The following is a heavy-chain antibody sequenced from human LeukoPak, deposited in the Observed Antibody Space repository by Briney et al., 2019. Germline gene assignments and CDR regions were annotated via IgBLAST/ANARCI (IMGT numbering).Heavy chain of an antibody. CDR1: GFTVSSNY. D-gene: IGHD6-13*01. Sequence: GGSLRLSCAASGFTVSSNYMSWVRQAPGKGLEWVSVIYSGGSTYYADSVKGRFTISRDNSKNTLYLQMNSLRAEDTAVYYCARDEGAAAVDYWGQGTLVTVSS. CDR2: IYSGGST. CDR3: ARDEGAAAVDY. J-gene: IGHJ4*02. V-gene: IGHV3-66*01.